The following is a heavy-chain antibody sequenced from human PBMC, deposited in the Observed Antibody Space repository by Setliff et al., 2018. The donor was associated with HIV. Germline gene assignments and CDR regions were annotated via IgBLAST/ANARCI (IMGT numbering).Heavy chain of an antibody. CDR1: GGSVNSYY. V-gene: IGHV4-59*02. Sequence: SETLSLTCTVSGGSVNSYYWNWIRQSPGKGLEWIGYIGYNGDTSYNPSLNSRVTLSVDRSKNQFSLKLSSVSAADTAGYFCARWGASGGRPDWHAFDMWGQGTMVTVS. CDR2: IGYNGDT. J-gene: IGHJ3*02. CDR3: ARWGASGGRPDWHAFDM. D-gene: IGHD2-15*01.